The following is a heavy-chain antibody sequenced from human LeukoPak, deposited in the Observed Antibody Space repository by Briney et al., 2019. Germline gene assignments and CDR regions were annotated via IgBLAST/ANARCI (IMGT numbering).Heavy chain of an antibody. CDR3: AREVGALYFDY. CDR1: GGSFSGYY. CDR2: INHSGST. J-gene: IGHJ4*02. D-gene: IGHD1-26*01. V-gene: IGHV4-34*01. Sequence: SETLSLTCAVYGGSFSGYYWSWIRQPPGKGLEWIGEINHSGSTNYNPSLKSRVTISVDTSKNQFSLKLSSVTAADTAVYYCAREVGALYFDYWGQGTLVTVSS.